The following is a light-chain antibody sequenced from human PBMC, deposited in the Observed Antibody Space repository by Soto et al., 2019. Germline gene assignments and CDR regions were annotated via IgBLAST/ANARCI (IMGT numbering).Light chain of an antibody. Sequence: DIVLTQSPGTLSLSPGERATLSCRASQSVSNNYLAWYQQKPGQAPRLLIYGASNRATGIPDRFSGSGSGTDFTLTISRLEPEDFAVYHCQQYGSSGTFGQGTKVDIK. V-gene: IGKV3-20*01. CDR2: GAS. J-gene: IGKJ1*01. CDR3: QQYGSSGT. CDR1: QSVSNNY.